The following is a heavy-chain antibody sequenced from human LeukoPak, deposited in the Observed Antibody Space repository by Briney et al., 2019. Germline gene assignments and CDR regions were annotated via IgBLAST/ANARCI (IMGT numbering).Heavy chain of an antibody. CDR2: IWYDGSNK. Sequence: GGSLRLSCAASGFTFSSYGMHWVRQAPGKGLEWVAVIWYDGSNKYYADSVKGRFTISRDNSKNTLYLQMNSLRAEDTAVYYCARDSGKSMVRGPVDYWGQGTLVTVSS. V-gene: IGHV3-33*01. CDR1: GFTFSSYG. CDR3: ARDSGKSMVRGPVDY. J-gene: IGHJ4*02. D-gene: IGHD3-10*01.